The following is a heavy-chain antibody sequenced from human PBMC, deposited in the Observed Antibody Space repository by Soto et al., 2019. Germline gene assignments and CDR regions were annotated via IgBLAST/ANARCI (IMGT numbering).Heavy chain of an antibody. D-gene: IGHD3-22*01. CDR2: IVVGSGNT. V-gene: IGHV1-58*01. CDR3: ARTYDGSGPNSGGYGFDI. J-gene: IGHJ3*02. Sequence: VTVSCRAYVSTFTGSVVQWMRQARGQRLEWIGWIVVGSGNTNYAQKFQERVTITRDMSTSTAYMELSSLRSEDTAVYYCARTYDGSGPNSGGYGFDIWGQGTMVTVSS. CDR1: VSTFTGSV.